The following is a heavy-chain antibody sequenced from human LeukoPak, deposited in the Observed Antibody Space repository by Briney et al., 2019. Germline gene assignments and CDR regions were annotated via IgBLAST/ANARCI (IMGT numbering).Heavy chain of an antibody. CDR2: IGGSGGST. D-gene: IGHD6-13*01. CDR1: GFTFSSYA. Sequence: GGSLRLSCAASGFTFSSYAMSWVRQAPGKGLEWVSVIGGSGGSTYYADSVKGRFTISRDNSKNTLYLQMNSLSAEDTAVYYCARGYSSSWTSVDHWGQGALVTVSS. CDR3: ARGYSSSWTSVDH. J-gene: IGHJ4*02. V-gene: IGHV3-23*01.